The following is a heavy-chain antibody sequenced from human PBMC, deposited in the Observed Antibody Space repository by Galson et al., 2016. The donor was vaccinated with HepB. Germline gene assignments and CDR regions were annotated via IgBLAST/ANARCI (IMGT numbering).Heavy chain of an antibody. Sequence: QSGAEVKQPGESLKISCKASGYSFADFWIGWVRQMPGKGLEWMGIIFPADSDTRYSPSFQGQVTISAGKSISTAYLQWSSLKASDTAMYYCARSAAATGDFDYWGQGTLVTVSS. V-gene: IGHV5-51*03. J-gene: IGHJ4*02. CDR2: IFPADSDT. D-gene: IGHD6-13*01. CDR1: GYSFADFW. CDR3: ARSAAATGDFDY.